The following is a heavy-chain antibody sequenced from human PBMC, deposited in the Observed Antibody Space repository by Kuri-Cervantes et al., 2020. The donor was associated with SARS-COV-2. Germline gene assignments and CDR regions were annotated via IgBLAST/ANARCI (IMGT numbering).Heavy chain of an antibody. D-gene: IGHD6-13*01. CDR1: GFTVSSNY. CDR3: ARVVGYSSSWYYFDY. J-gene: IGHJ4*02. V-gene: IGHV3-53*01. Sequence: GESLKISCAAPGFTVSSNYMSWVRQAPGKGLEWVSVIYSGGSTYYADSVKGRFTISRDNSKNTLYLQMNSLRAEDTAVYYCARVVGYSSSWYYFDYWGQGTLVTVSS. CDR2: IYSGGST.